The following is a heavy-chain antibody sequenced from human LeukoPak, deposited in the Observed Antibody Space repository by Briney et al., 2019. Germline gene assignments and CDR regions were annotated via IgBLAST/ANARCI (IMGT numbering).Heavy chain of an antibody. CDR1: GFSFSSYA. D-gene: IGHD3/OR15-3a*01. Sequence: GSLRLSCAASGFSFSSYAMSWVRQAPGKGLEWVSATSASGGRTYYTDSVRGRLSISRDNAKNTLYLQMNSLRAADTAVYYCVRGSFGPDIWGQGTMVTVSS. V-gene: IGHV3-23*01. J-gene: IGHJ3*02. CDR2: TSASGGRT. CDR3: VRGSFGPDI.